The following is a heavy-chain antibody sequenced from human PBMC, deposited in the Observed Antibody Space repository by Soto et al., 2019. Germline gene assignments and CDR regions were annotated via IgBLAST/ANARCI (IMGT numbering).Heavy chain of an antibody. J-gene: IGHJ4*02. CDR3: AGPGYSSQDY. Sequence: EVQLLESGGGLVQPGGSLRLSFAASGFTFSSFALSWVRQAPGKGLQWVSAISGSGGDTDHADSVKGRFTISRDNSKNTLFLQMNSLRAEDTAIYYCAGPGYSSQDYWGQGTLVTVSS. CDR1: GFTFSSFA. CDR2: ISGSGGDT. D-gene: IGHD5-18*01. V-gene: IGHV3-23*01.